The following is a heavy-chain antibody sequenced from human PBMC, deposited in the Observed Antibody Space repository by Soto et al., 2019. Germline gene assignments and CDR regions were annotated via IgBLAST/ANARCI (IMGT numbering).Heavy chain of an antibody. J-gene: IGHJ6*02. V-gene: IGHV3-30*18. CDR3: AKVTGYCSSSSCRRDYYYYYGMDV. CDR1: GFTFSNYG. CDR2: ISCDGGEK. Sequence: PWGSLSLSCAASGFTFSNYGMHWVRQAPCKGLEWVAVISCDGGEKYYSDSVKGRFSIYRDNPKNTLYLQMNSLRAEDTAVYYCAKVTGYCSSSSCRRDYYYYYGMDVWGQGTTVTVSS. D-gene: IGHD2-2*01.